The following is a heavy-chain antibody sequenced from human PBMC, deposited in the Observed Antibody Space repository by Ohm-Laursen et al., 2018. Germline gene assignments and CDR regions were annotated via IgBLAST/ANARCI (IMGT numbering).Heavy chain of an antibody. J-gene: IGHJ5*02. CDR3: ASLTGTHLYNWFDP. CDR1: GGSISSYY. Sequence: SETLSLTCTVSGGSISSYYWSWIRQSPGKGLEWIGYIYYSGGTNYNPSLKSRVTISVDTSKNQFSLKLSSVTAADTAVYYCASLTGTHLYNWFDPWGQGTLVTVSS. V-gene: IGHV4-59*08. CDR2: IYYSGGT. D-gene: IGHD1/OR15-1a*01.